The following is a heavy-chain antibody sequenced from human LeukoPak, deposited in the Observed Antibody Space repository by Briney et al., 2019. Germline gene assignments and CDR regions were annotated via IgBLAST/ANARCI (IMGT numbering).Heavy chain of an antibody. V-gene: IGHV3-33*01. Sequence: GRSLRLSCAASGFTFSSYGMHWVRQAPGKGLGWVAVIWYDGSNKYYADSVKGRFTISRDNSKNTLYLQMNSLRAEGTAVYYCARGYARYDILTGYCFDYWGQGTLVTVSS. D-gene: IGHD3-9*01. CDR2: IWYDGSNK. CDR3: ARGYARYDILTGYCFDY. CDR1: GFTFSSYG. J-gene: IGHJ4*02.